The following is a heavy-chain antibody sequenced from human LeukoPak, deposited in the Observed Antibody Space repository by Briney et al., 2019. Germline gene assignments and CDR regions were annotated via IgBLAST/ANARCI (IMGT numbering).Heavy chain of an antibody. D-gene: IGHD4-17*01. CDR3: TKDQAEYGVDAFDM. CDR1: GFTFSSYA. J-gene: IGHJ3*02. CDR2: ISGSGGGT. Sequence: GGSLRLSCAASGFTFSSYAMSRVRQAPGKGLEWVSGISGSGGGTYYADSVKGRFTIFRDNSKNMLYLQMISLRADDTAVYYCTKDQAEYGVDAFDMWGHGTMVTVSS. V-gene: IGHV3-23*01.